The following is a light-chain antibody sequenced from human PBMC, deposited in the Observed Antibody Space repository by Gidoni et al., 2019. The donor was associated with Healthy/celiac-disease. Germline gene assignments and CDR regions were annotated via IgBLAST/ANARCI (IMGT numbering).Light chain of an antibody. CDR1: SSDVGGSNY. CDR2: EVS. Sequence: QSALTQPASVSGSPGQSITISCTGTSSDVGGSNYVSWYQQHPGKAPKLMLYEVSNRPSGVSNRFSGSKSGNTASLTISGLQAEDEADYYCSSYTSSSRVFGGGTKLTVL. CDR3: SSYTSSSRV. J-gene: IGLJ2*01. V-gene: IGLV2-14*01.